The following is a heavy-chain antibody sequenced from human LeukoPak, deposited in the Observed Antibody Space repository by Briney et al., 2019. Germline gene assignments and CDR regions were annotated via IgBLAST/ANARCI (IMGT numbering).Heavy chain of an antibody. Sequence: GGSLRLSCVASGFTFSSYAMSWVRQAPGKGLEWVSTISGSGSNTYYVDSVKGRFTISRDNSKNTLYLQMNSLRAEDTAVYYSYCSSSSCYAANGLDVWGKGTTVTVSS. CDR2: ISGSGSNT. J-gene: IGHJ6*04. CDR1: GFTFSSYA. V-gene: IGHV3-23*01. D-gene: IGHD2-2*01. CDR3: YCSSSSCYAANGLDV.